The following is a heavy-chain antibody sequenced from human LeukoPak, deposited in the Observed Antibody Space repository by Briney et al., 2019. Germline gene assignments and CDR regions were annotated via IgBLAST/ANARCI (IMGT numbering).Heavy chain of an antibody. D-gene: IGHD6-19*01. CDR3: ARGHSSGWYVAY. Sequence: SETLSLTCTVSGGSISSYYWSWIRQPAAKGLAWIGRIYTSGSTNYNPSLKSRVTMSVDTSKNQFSLKLSSVTAADTAVYYCARGHSSGWYVAYWGQGTLVTVSS. CDR1: GGSISSYY. CDR2: IYTSGST. V-gene: IGHV4-4*07. J-gene: IGHJ4*02.